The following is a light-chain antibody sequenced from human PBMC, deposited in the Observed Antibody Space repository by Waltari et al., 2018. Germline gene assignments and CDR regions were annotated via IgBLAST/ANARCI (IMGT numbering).Light chain of an antibody. CDR3: QQYGSSPRT. CDR2: GAS. CDR1: QRVSSSY. Sequence: CSASQRVSSSYLAWYQQKPGQAPRLLIYGASSRATGIPDRFSGSGSGTDFTLTISRLEPEDFAVYYCQQYGSSPRTFGQGTKVEIK. V-gene: IGKV3-20*01. J-gene: IGKJ1*01.